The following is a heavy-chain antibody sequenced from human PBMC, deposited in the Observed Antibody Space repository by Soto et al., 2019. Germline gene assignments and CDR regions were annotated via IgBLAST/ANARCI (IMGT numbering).Heavy chain of an antibody. CDR1: GGSINSGGYS. V-gene: IGHV4-30-2*01. J-gene: IGHJ4*02. Sequence: PSETLSLTCAVSGGSINSGGYSWSWIRQPPGKGLEWIGYIYHSGSTYYNPSLKSRVTISVDRSKNQFSLKLSSVTAADTAVYYCARGFSFEFSLNYYFDYWGQGTLVTVSS. CDR3: ARGFSFEFSLNYYFDY. CDR2: IYHSGST. D-gene: IGHD3-3*01.